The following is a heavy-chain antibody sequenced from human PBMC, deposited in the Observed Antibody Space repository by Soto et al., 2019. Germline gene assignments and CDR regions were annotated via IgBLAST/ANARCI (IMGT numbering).Heavy chain of an antibody. J-gene: IGHJ3*02. CDR3: AREPDIAVAGTGTDAFDI. D-gene: IGHD6-19*01. CDR1: GFTFSSYW. CDR2: IKQDGSEK. V-gene: IGHV3-7*01. Sequence: EVQLVESGGGLVQPGGSLRLSCAASGFTFSSYWMSWVRQAPGKGLEWVANIKQDGSEKYYVDSVKGRFTISGDNAKNSLYLQMNSLRAEDTAVYYCAREPDIAVAGTGTDAFDIWGQGTMVTVSS.